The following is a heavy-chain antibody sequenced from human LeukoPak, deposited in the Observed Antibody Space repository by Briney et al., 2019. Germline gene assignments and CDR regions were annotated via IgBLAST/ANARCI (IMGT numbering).Heavy chain of an antibody. J-gene: IGHJ4*02. D-gene: IGHD6-19*01. CDR2: IIPIFGTA. V-gene: IGHV1-69*06. Sequence: ASVKVSCKASGGTFSSYAISWVRQAPGQGLEWMGGIIPIFGTANYAQKFQGRVTITADKSTSTAYMELSSLRSEDTAVYYCALRPRTYSSGWYGVDYWGQGTLVTVFS. CDR3: ALRPRTYSSGWYGVDY. CDR1: GGTFSSYA.